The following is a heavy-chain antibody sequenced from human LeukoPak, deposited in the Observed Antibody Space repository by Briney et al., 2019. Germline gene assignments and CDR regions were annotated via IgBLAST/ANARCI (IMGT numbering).Heavy chain of an antibody. V-gene: IGHV4-59*01. Sequence: SETLSLACTDSGGSISSYYWSWIGQPPGKGLEWIWYIYYSGSTNYNPSLKSRVTISVDTSKNQFSLKLSSVTAADTAVYYFAREFNAFDIWRQGTMVTVSS. J-gene: IGHJ3*02. CDR1: GGSISSYY. CDR3: AREFNAFDI. CDR2: IYYSGST.